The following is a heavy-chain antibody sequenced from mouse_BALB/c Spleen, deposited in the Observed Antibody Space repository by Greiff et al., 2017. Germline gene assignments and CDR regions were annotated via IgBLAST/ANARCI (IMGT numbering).Heavy chain of an antibody. CDR1: GYTFTSSW. Sequence: QVQLQQSGSVLVRPGASVKLSCKASGYTFTSSWMHWAKQRPGQGLEWIGEIHPNSGNTNYNEKFKGKATLTVDTSSSTAYVDLSSLTSEDSAVYYCARSNYVWAMDYWGQGTSVTVSS. D-gene: IGHD2-4*01. V-gene: IGHV1S130*01. J-gene: IGHJ4*01. CDR2: IHPNSGNT. CDR3: ARSNYVWAMDY.